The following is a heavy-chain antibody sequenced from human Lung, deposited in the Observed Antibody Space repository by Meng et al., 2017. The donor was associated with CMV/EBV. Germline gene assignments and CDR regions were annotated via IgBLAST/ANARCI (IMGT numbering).Heavy chain of an antibody. CDR2: INPNSGGT. V-gene: IGHV1-2*02. D-gene: IGHD2-2*01. CDR1: GYTFTGYY. Sequence: SXXVSXXASGYTFTGYYMHWVRQAPGQGLEWMGWINPNSGGTNYAQKFQGRVTMTRDTSISTAYMELSRLRSDDTAVYYCARGGCSSTSCYVSWFDPWGQGXLVTVSS. J-gene: IGHJ5*02. CDR3: ARGGCSSTSCYVSWFDP.